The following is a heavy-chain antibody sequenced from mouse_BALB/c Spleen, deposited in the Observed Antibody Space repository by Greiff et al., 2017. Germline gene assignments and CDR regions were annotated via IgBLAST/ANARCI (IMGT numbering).Heavy chain of an antibody. CDR2: INPSSGYT. Sequence: VQLQQSGAELARPGASVKMSCKASGYTFTSYTMHWVKQRPGQGLEWIGYINPSSGYTNYNQKFKDKATLTADKSSSTAYMQLSSLTSEDSAVYYCARGGNRYWYFDVWGAGTTVTVSS. V-gene: IGHV1-4*01. CDR1: GYTFTSYT. J-gene: IGHJ1*01. CDR3: ARGGNRYWYFDV. D-gene: IGHD2-1*01.